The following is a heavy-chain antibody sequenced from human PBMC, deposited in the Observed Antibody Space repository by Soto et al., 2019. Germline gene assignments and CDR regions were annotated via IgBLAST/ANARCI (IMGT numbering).Heavy chain of an antibody. Sequence: QLQLQESGPGLVKPSETLSLTCTVSGGSISSSSYYWGWIRQPPGKGLEWIGSIYYSGSTYYNPSLKRRVSISVDTSKNQFSLKLSSVTAADTAVYYCARLNGWFDPWGQGTLVTVSS. J-gene: IGHJ5*02. V-gene: IGHV4-39*01. CDR2: IYYSGST. CDR1: GGSISSSSYY. CDR3: ARLNGWFDP.